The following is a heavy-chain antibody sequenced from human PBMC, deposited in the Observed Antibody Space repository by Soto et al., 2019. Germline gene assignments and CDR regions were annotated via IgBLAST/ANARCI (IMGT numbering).Heavy chain of an antibody. V-gene: IGHV3-74*01. Sequence: GGSLRLSCAASGFTFSSYWMHWVRQAPGKGLVWVSRINSDGSSTSYADYVKGRFTISRDNAKNTLYLQMNSLRAEDTAVYYCARDTINDYGDYAFDYWGQGTLVTVSS. J-gene: IGHJ4*02. CDR3: ARDTINDYGDYAFDY. CDR1: GFTFSSYW. CDR2: INSDGSST. D-gene: IGHD4-17*01.